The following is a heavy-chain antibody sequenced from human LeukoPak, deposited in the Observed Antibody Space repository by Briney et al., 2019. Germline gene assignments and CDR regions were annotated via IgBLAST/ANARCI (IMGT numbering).Heavy chain of an antibody. CDR2: IYSGGST. CDR1: GFTVSSNY. D-gene: IGHD3-16*01. J-gene: IGHJ4*02. V-gene: IGHV3-53*01. CDR3: ARDWGQPSTGYYLDY. Sequence: GGSLRLYCAASGFTVSSNYMSWVRQAPGKGLEWGSVIYSGGSTYYAASVKGRFTISRDNSKNTLYLQMNSLRAEDTAVYYCARDWGQPSTGYYLDYWGQGTLVTVSS.